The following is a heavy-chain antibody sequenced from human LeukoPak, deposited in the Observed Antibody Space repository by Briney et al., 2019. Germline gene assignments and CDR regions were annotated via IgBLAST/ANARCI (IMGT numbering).Heavy chain of an antibody. V-gene: IGHV4-59*12. CDR2: IFYSGHS. J-gene: IGHJ4*02. D-gene: IGHD3-22*01. Sequence: SETLSLACSVSGAFSSRYYWSWVRQPLGKGLEWLGYIFYSGHSNYNPSLTSRISMSVATSKAQFSLEVPSVTAADTAVYYCARIDPLGFFAQWGPGTLVTVSS. CDR3: ARIDPLGFFAQ. CDR1: GAFSSRYY.